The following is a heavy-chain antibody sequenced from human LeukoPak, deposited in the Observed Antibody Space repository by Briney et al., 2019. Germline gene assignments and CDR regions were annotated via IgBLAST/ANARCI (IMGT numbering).Heavy chain of an antibody. CDR3: ASDKFSGSYFFLDY. Sequence: SQTLSLTCTVSGGSISSGSYYWSWIRQPAGKGLEWIGRTYTSGSTNYNPSLKSRVTISVDTSKNQFSLKLSSVTAADTAVYYCASDKFSGSYFFLDYWGQGTLVTVSS. CDR2: TYTSGST. V-gene: IGHV4-61*02. CDR1: GGSISSGSYY. D-gene: IGHD1-26*01. J-gene: IGHJ4*02.